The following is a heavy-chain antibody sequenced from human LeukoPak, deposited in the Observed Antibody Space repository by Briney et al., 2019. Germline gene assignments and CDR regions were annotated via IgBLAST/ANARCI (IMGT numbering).Heavy chain of an antibody. V-gene: IGHV4-4*02. D-gene: IGHD5-18*01. CDR1: GGSISSINW. J-gene: IGHJ6*02. Sequence: SETLSLTCAVSGGSISSINWWSWVGQPPPKGLEWSWEVYHSGSTNYNPSLKSRVTISVDKSKNQFSLKLSSVTAADTAVYYCARSYDPCSYYYYGMDVWGQGTTVTVSS. CDR2: VYHSGST. CDR3: ARSYDPCSYYYYGMDV.